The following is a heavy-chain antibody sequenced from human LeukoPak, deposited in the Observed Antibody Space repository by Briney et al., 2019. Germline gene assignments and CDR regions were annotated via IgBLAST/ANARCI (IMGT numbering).Heavy chain of an antibody. CDR3: ARVVAGSAPFDY. CDR2: ISAYNGNT. J-gene: IGHJ4*02. V-gene: IGHV1-18*01. Sequence: ASVKVSRKASGYTFSSYGISWVRQAPGQGLEWMGWISAYNGNTNYAQKPQGRVTMTTDTSTSTAYMELRSLRSDDTAVYYCARVVAGSAPFDYWGQGTLVTVSS. D-gene: IGHD3-10*01. CDR1: GYTFSSYG.